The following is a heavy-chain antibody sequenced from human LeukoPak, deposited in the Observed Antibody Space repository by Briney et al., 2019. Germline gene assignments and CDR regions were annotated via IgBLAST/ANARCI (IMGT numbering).Heavy chain of an antibody. Sequence: GGSLRLSCAASGFTFTSQGMAWVRQAPGKGLESVSAITGSADKTFYADSVKGRFTISRDNSKNTLYLQMNSLSAEGTAVYYCAKMQGYFDLWGRGTLVTVSS. CDR2: ITGSADKT. CDR1: GFTFTSQG. CDR3: AKMQGYFDL. J-gene: IGHJ2*01. V-gene: IGHV3-23*01.